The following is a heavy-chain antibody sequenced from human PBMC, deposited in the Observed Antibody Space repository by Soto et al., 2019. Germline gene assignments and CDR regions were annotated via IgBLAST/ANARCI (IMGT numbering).Heavy chain of an antibody. V-gene: IGHV3-11*06. D-gene: IGHD7-27*01. J-gene: IGHJ6*02. CDR2: ISSGGSPA. CDR3: ARVGTLYALDV. Sequence: GWSLSLSREAAGFTFRECYMTWLRQAPGKGLEWVSYISSGGSPANDADSVKGRFTISRDNAKNSLYLQMDSLRAEDTAVYCCARVGTLYALDVWGQGTTVTVPS. CDR1: GFTFRECY.